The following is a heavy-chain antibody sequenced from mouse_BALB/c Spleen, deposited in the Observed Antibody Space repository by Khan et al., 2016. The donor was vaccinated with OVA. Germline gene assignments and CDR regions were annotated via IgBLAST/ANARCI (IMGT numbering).Heavy chain of an antibody. Sequence: DLVKPGASVKLSCKASGYTFTSYWINWIKQRPGQGLEWIGRIAPGSGSTYYNEMFKGKATLTVDTSSSTAYIQLSSLSSEDSAVYFWARYYGSSYYFDYWGQGTTLTVSS. D-gene: IGHD1-1*01. CDR1: GYTFTSYW. CDR2: IAPGSGST. CDR3: ARYYGSSYYFDY. V-gene: IGHV1S41*01. J-gene: IGHJ2*01.